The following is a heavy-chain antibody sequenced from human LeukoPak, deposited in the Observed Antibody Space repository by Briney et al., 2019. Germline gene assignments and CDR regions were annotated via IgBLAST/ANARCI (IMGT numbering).Heavy chain of an antibody. CDR2: ISSSSSYI. CDR1: GFTFGANS. Sequence: GGSRRLSLAPSGFTFGANSINWVGRAQGKGLDGASSISSSSSYIYYADSVKGRFTISRDNAKNSLYLQMNSLRAEDTAVYYCAKPYGGYGSNWLDPWGQGTLVTVSS. D-gene: IGHD5-12*01. CDR3: AKPYGGYGSNWLDP. J-gene: IGHJ5*02. V-gene: IGHV3-21*01.